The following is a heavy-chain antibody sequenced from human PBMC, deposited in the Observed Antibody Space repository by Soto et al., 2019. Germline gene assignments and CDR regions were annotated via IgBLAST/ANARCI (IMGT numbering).Heavy chain of an antibody. CDR3: SATSWFHNSRYTY. Sequence: PSETLSLTCTVSGGSITNDNYYWGWIRQPPGKGLEWIGYIYYSGSSHYNPSLKSRLIISMDTSRNQLSLRLSSVTAADPAVYYCSATSWFHNSRYTYCGQGGMVTVSA. CDR2: IYYSGSS. CDR1: GGSITNDNYY. V-gene: IGHV4-30-4*01. D-gene: IGHD3-16*02. J-gene: IGHJ1*01.